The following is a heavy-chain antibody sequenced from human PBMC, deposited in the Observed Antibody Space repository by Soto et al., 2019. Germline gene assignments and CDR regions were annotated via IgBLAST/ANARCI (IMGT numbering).Heavy chain of an antibody. CDR1: GFTFSSYA. D-gene: IGHD3-22*01. CDR3: ARTTDRGRYYCDY. V-gene: IGHV3-30-3*01. CDR2: ISYDGSNK. J-gene: IGHJ4*02. Sequence: QVQLVESGGGVVQPGRSLRLSCAASGFTFSSYAMHWVRQAPGKGLEWVAVISYDGSNKYYADSVKGRFTISRDNSNNTMYLQINCMRAEDTAVYYCARTTDRGRYYCDYGGQGALVTVST.